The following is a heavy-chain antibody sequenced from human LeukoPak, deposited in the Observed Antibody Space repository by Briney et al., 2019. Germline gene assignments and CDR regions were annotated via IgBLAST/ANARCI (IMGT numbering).Heavy chain of an antibody. V-gene: IGHV3-48*01. Sequence: GGSLRLSCAASGFTFSSYSMNWVRQAPGKGLEWVSYISSSSSTIYYADSVKGRFTISRDNAKNSLYLQMNSLRAEDTAVYYCARLPYSGEAYWGQGTLVTVSS. CDR3: ARLPYSGEAY. CDR2: ISSSSSTI. D-gene: IGHD3-10*01. CDR1: GFTFSSYS. J-gene: IGHJ4*02.